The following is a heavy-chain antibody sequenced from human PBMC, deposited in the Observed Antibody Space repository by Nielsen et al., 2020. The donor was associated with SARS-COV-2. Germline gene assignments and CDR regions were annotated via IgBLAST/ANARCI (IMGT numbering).Heavy chain of an antibody. J-gene: IGHJ6*02. CDR3: ARDSVVVVAATPTPRYYGMDV. D-gene: IGHD2-15*01. V-gene: IGHV3-11*04. Sequence: GRFTISRDNAKNSLYLQMNSLRAEDTAVYYCARDSVVVVAATPTPRYYGMDVWGQGTTVTVSS.